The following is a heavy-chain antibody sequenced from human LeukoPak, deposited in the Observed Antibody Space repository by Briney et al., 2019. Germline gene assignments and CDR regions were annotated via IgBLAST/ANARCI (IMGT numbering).Heavy chain of an antibody. CDR1: EFSVGSNY. CDR3: ARPPDNYYYYYMDV. V-gene: IGHV3-21*01. J-gene: IGHJ6*03. CDR2: ISSSSSYI. Sequence: PGGSLRLSCAAPEFSVGSNYMTWVRQAPGKGLGWVSSISSSSSYIYYADSVKGRFTISRDNAKNSLYLQMNSLRAEDTAVYYCARPPDNYYYYYMDVWGKGTTVTISS.